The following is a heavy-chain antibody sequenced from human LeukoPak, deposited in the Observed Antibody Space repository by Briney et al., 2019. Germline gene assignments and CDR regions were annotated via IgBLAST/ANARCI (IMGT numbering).Heavy chain of an antibody. CDR2: IRSKAYRGTT. V-gene: IGHV3-49*04. Sequence: ALRLSLTTSGFNFCYHGMNWVRQAPGEGLEGGGFIRSKAYRGTTEYAASVKGRFTISRDDSKSVVYLQMNSLKSEDTAVYYCSRGPIQLWVHNGVDVWGQGTTVTVSS. CDR1: GFNFCYHG. CDR3: SRGPIQLWVHNGVDV. J-gene: IGHJ6*02. D-gene: IGHD5-18*01.